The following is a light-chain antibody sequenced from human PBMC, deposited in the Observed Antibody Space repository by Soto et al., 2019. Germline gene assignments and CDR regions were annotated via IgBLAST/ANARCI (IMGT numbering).Light chain of an antibody. CDR1: QGINTY. J-gene: IGKJ1*01. CDR2: AAS. Sequence: DIQMTQSPSSLSESAGDRVTMTCRASQGINTYLNWYQQKPGKAPKLLIYAASNLQSGVPSRFSGSGSGTEFTLTISSLQSEDFAVYYCQQYNNWPWTFGQGTKVE. CDR3: QQYNNWPWT. V-gene: IGKV1-39*01.